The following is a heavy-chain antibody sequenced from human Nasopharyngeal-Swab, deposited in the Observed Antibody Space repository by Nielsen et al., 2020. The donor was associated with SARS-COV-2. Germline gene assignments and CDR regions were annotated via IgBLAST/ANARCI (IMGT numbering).Heavy chain of an antibody. CDR1: GFTFSSYG. Sequence: LSLTCAASGFTFSSYGMHWVRQAPGKGLEWVAVISYDGSNKYSADSVKGRFTISRDNSKNTLYLQMNSLRAEDTAVYFCAEDHFWEPNDYWGQGTLVTVSS. CDR3: AEDHFWEPNDY. V-gene: IGHV3-30*18. D-gene: IGHD1-14*01. J-gene: IGHJ4*02. CDR2: ISYDGSNK.